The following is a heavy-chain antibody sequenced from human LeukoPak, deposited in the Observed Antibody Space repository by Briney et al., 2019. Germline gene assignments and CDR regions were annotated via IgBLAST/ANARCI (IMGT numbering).Heavy chain of an antibody. V-gene: IGHV3-74*01. CDR1: GFTFSTFW. Sequence: QPGGSLRLSCAASGFTFSTFWMHWVRQVPGKGLVWVSRINSDGSTTNYADSVKGRFTISRDNAKNTLYLHVSSLRAEDTAVYYCATQGRGYIYPVFDYWGQGTLVTVSS. D-gene: IGHD5-24*01. J-gene: IGHJ4*02. CDR2: INSDGSTT. CDR3: ATQGRGYIYPVFDY.